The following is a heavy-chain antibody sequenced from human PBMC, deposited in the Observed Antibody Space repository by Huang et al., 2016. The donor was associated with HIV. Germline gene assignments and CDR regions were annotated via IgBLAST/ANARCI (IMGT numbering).Heavy chain of an antibody. J-gene: IGHJ4*02. CDR2: MNSDGRST. D-gene: IGHD3-22*01. CDR1: GFSISSYW. CDR3: ARDPRIQSWLNFFDY. V-gene: IGHV3-74*01. Sequence: EVQLVESGGGLVQPGGSLRLSCAASGFSISSYWMHWVRQAPGKGLVWVSGMNSDGRSTSYADSVKGRFTISRDNAKNTLYLQMNSLRAEETAVYYCARDPRIQSWLNFFDYWGQGTLVSVSS.